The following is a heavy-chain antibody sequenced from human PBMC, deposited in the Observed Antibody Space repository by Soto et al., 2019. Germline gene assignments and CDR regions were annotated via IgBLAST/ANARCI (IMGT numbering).Heavy chain of an antibody. V-gene: IGHV4-34*01. CDR3: ARSNQIVGATN. D-gene: IGHD1-26*01. Sequence: SETLSLTCAVYGGSFSGYYWSWIRQPPGKGLEWIGEINHSGSTNYNPSLKSRVTISVDTSKNQFSLKLSSVTAADTAVYYCARSNQIVGATNWGQGTLVTVSS. CDR1: GGSFSGYY. CDR2: INHSGST. J-gene: IGHJ4*02.